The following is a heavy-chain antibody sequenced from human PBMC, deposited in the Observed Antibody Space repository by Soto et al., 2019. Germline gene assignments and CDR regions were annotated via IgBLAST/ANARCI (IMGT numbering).Heavy chain of an antibody. CDR3: AKSFCSSSSCFFLWVDP. Sequence: EVQLLESGGGLVHPGGSLRLSCAASGFDFSSYAMSWVRQAPGKGLECISLISGTGVPTLYAESVKGRFSVSRDNSKYTLFLEMNNLGVDDTAMYYCAKSFCSSSSCFFLWVDPWGPGTLVTVSS. CDR1: GFDFSSYA. J-gene: IGHJ5*02. V-gene: IGHV3-23*01. CDR2: ISGTGVPT. D-gene: IGHD2-2*01.